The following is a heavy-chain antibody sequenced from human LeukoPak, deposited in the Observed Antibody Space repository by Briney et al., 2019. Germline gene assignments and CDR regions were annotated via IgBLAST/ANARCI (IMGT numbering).Heavy chain of an antibody. CDR2: ISYDGSNK. CDR3: AERYFDCSVY. V-gene: IGHV3-30*03. D-gene: IGHD3-9*01. CDR1: GFTFSSYG. J-gene: IGHJ4*02. Sequence: PGGSLRLSCAASGFTFSSYGMHWVRQAPGKGLEWVAVISYDGSNKYYADSVKGRFTISRDNSKNTLYLQMNSLRAEDTAVYYCAERYFDCSVYWGQGTLVTVSS.